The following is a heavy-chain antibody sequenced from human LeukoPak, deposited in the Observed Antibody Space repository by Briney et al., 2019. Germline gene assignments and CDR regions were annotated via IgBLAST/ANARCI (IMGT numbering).Heavy chain of an antibody. CDR3: AREGEYCNSTSCYYYYGMDV. CDR1: GYTFTGYY. CDR2: INPNSGGT. V-gene: IGHV1-2*02. J-gene: IGHJ6*02. Sequence: ASVEVSCKASGYTFTGYYMHWVRQAPGQGLEWMGWINPNSGGTNYAQKFQGRVTMTRDTSISTAYMELSRLRSDDTAVYYCAREGEYCNSTSCYYYYGMDVWGQGTTVTVSS. D-gene: IGHD2-2*01.